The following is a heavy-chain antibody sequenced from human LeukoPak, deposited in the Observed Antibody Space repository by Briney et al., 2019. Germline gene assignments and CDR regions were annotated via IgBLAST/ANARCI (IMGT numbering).Heavy chain of an antibody. D-gene: IGHD1-26*01. CDR2: FYYSGST. Sequence: SETLSLTCTVSGGSISNSGYYWGWIRQPPGKGLEWIGSFYYSGSTNYNPSLKSRVTISVDMSKNQFSLKLTSVTAADTAVYYCAREYIVGRFFDIWGQGTMVTVSS. J-gene: IGHJ3*02. V-gene: IGHV4-39*07. CDR1: GGSISNSGYY. CDR3: AREYIVGRFFDI.